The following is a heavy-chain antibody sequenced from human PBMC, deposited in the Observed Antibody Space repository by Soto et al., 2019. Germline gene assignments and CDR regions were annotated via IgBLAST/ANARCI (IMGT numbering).Heavy chain of an antibody. Sequence: GASAGVSLKASCYTFTSYGISWVRQAPGQGLEWMGWISAYNGNTNYAQKLQGRVTMTTDTSTSTAYMELRSLRSDDTAVYYCARDLSGASGYWGQGNLVTVSS. J-gene: IGHJ4*02. CDR3: ARDLSGASGY. D-gene: IGHD3-10*01. V-gene: IGHV1-18*04. CDR1: CYTFTSYG. CDR2: ISAYNGNT.